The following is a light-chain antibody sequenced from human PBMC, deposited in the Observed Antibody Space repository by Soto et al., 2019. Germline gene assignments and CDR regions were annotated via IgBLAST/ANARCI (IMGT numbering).Light chain of an antibody. CDR2: EVS. V-gene: IGLV2-14*01. CDR1: SSDVGGYNY. CDR3: TSYRSSNTWV. J-gene: IGLJ3*02. Sequence: QSALTQPASVSGSPGQSITIFCTGTSSDVGGYNYVSWYQQHPGKAPELMIYEVSNRPSGVSNRFSGSKSGNTASLTISGLQAEDEADFYCTSYRSSNTWVFGGGTKLTVL.